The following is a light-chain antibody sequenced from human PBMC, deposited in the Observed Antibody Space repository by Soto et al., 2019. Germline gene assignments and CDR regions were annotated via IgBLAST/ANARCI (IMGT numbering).Light chain of an antibody. CDR1: QGICNF. CDR3: QHLNSYPRALA. CDR2: AAS. J-gene: IGKJ4*01. Sequence: DIQLTQSPSFLSASVGDRVTITCRASQGICNFLAWYQQKLGKAPKLLIYAASTLESGVSLRFSGSGSGTEFTLTISNLQPEDFATYYCQHLNSYPRALAFGGGTKVEI. V-gene: IGKV1-9*01.